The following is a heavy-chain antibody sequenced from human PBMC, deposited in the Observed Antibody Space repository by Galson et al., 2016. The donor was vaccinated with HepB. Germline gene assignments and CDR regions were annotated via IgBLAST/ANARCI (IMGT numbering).Heavy chain of an antibody. Sequence: SLRLSCAASGYSFNLFSVPWVRQAPGKGLEWIAYSDTTSTTTYYAETVRGRVTISRDNAKNSLYLQMNNVRAEDTAVYYCARDLRGMIRFFDWSTHFDSWGQGTLVTVSS. V-gene: IGHV3-48*04. CDR2: SDTTSTTT. CDR1: GYSFNLFS. J-gene: IGHJ4*02. D-gene: IGHD3-9*01. CDR3: ARDLRGMIRFFDWSTHFDS.